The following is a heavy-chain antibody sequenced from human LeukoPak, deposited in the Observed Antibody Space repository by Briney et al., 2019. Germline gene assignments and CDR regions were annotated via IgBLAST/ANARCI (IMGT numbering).Heavy chain of an antibody. CDR1: GFTFSSYS. Sequence: PGGSLRLSCAASGFTFSSYSMNWVRQAPGKGLEWVSSISSSSSYIYYADSVKGRFTISRDNAKNSLYLQMNSLRAEDTAVYYCARGVGSSSWIGNYYYYYYMDVWGKGTTVTVSS. V-gene: IGHV3-21*04. CDR3: ARGVGSSSWIGNYYYYYYMDV. D-gene: IGHD6-13*01. J-gene: IGHJ6*03. CDR2: ISSSSSYI.